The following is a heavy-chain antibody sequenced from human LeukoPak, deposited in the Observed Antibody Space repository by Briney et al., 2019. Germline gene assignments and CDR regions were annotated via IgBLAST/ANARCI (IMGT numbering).Heavy chain of an antibody. Sequence: ASVKISCKESGYTFSSRVICWVRHAPGQGLEWMGWISAYNGNTNYAQKLHGRVTMTTDASTSTAYMELRSLRSDDTAVYYCARNPYYGSGSYGDYWCQGTLVTVSS. CDR3: ARNPYYGSGSYGDY. J-gene: IGHJ4*02. CDR1: GYTFSSRV. CDR2: ISAYNGNT. V-gene: IGHV1-18*01. D-gene: IGHD3-10*01.